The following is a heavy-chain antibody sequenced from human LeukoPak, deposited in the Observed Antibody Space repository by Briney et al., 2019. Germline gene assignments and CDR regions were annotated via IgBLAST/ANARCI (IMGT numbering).Heavy chain of an antibody. CDR2: ITSNGGST. V-gene: IGHV3-64*01. J-gene: IGHJ6*03. Sequence: GGSLRLSCAVSGFTFSSYTMHWVRQAPGKGLEYVSAITSNGGSTYYANSVKGGFTISRDNSKNTLYLQMGSLRVEGMAVYYCARSRGLDLHYYYYMGVWGKGTTVTVSS. D-gene: IGHD3-10*01. CDR1: GFTFSSYT. CDR3: ARSRGLDLHYYYYMGV.